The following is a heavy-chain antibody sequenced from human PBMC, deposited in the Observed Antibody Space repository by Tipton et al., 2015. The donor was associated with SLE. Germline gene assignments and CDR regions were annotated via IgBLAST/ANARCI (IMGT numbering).Heavy chain of an antibody. Sequence: SLRLSCAASGFSFSSYYMNWVRQVPGKGLAWVSRLETDGRSTAYADSVKGRFTVSRDNAQDTLFLQMNSLRAEDSGVYYCARAFRLGLDSFDIWGQGTTVTVSA. CDR3: ARAFRLGLDSFDI. D-gene: IGHD3/OR15-3a*01. V-gene: IGHV3-74*01. CDR1: GFSFSSYY. CDR2: LETDGRST. J-gene: IGHJ3*02.